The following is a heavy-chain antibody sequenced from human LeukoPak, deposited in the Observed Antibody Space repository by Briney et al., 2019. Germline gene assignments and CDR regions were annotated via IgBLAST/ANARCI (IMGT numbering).Heavy chain of an antibody. CDR3: ARASAAIKYNWFDP. CDR2: VNGSGDTT. V-gene: IGHV3-23*01. J-gene: IGHJ5*02. Sequence: GGSLRLSCAASGFTFSSYAMSWVRQALGKGLEWVSSVNGSGDTTYYADSVKGRFTISRDNSKNTLYLQMNSLRAEDTAVYYCARASAAIKYNWFDPWGQGTLVTVSS. D-gene: IGHD2-2*02. CDR1: GFTFSSYA.